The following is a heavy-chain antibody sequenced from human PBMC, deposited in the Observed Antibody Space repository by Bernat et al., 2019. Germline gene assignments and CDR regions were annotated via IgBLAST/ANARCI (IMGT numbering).Heavy chain of an antibody. CDR1: GGSISTANYY. V-gene: IGHV4-31*03. Sequence: QVQLQESGPGLVKPSQTLSLTCTVSGGSISTANYYWSWIRQHPGKGLQWIGYIFYRGSTYYNPSLKSRVTISLDTSKNQFSLKLSSVTAADTAVYYCVRTTSAWGGDCSWFDRGRRGTLGAV. J-gene: IGHJ5*02. D-gene: IGHD2-21*02. CDR3: VRTTSAWGGDCSWFDR. CDR2: IFYRGST.